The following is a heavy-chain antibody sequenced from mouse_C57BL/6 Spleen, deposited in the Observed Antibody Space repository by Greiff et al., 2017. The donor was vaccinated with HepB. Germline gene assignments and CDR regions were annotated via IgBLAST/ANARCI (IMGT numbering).Heavy chain of an antibody. CDR2: TFYSGIT. Sequence: EVQGVESGPSLVRPSQTLSLTCTVTGFSINSDCYWIWIRQFPGNKLEYIGYTFYSGITYYNPSLESRTYITRDTSKNQFSLKLSSVTTEDTATYYCARFITTDYYAMDYWGQGTSVTVSS. V-gene: IGHV3-3*01. CDR1: GFSINSDCY. D-gene: IGHD1-1*01. CDR3: ARFITTDYYAMDY. J-gene: IGHJ4*01.